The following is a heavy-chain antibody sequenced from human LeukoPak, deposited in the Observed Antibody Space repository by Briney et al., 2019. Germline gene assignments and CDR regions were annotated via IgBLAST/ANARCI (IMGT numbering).Heavy chain of an antibody. J-gene: IGHJ4*02. CDR1: GFTFSHYG. CDR3: ARDAQRGFDYSNSLEY. CDR2: IWSDGTNQ. D-gene: IGHD4-11*01. Sequence: GGSLRLPCAAAGFTFSHYGTHWVRQAPGKGLEWVAVIWSDGTNQYYGDSVKGRFTISRDDSANTVYLQMNSLRPEDTGVYYCARDAQRGFDYSNSLEYWGQGTPVTVST. V-gene: IGHV3-33*01.